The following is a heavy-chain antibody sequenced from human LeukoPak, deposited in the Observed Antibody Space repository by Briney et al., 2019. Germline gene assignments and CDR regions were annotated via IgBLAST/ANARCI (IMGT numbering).Heavy chain of an antibody. CDR1: GFTFSDYY. J-gene: IGHJ4*02. V-gene: IGHV3-11*05. Sequence: GGSLRLSYAASGFTFSDYYMSWIRQAPGKGLEWVSYISGSSSFTKYADSVKGRFTISRDNPKNSLYLQMNSLRAEDTAVYYCARDIGYHTFDYWGQGGLVTVSS. CDR2: ISGSSSFT. D-gene: IGHD5-12*01. CDR3: ARDIGYHTFDY.